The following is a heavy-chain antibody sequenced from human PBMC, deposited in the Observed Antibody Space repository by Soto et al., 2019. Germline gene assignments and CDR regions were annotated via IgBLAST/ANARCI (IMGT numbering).Heavy chain of an antibody. CDR1: GFSFSSYA. CDR2: ITGSGGDT. V-gene: IGHV3-23*01. CDR3: TKVSRPCFDY. Sequence: PGGSLRLSCAASGFSFSSYAMSWARQAPGKGLEWVSSITGSGGDTYYADSVKGRFTISRDNSKNTLYLHMDSLRAEDTAIYYCTKVSRPCFDYWGQGTLVTVSS. D-gene: IGHD2-8*01. J-gene: IGHJ4*02.